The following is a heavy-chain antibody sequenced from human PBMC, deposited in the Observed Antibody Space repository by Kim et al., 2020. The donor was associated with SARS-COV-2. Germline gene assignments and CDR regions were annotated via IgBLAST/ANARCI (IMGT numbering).Heavy chain of an antibody. CDR2: IYYSGST. Sequence: SETLSLTCTVSGGSISSYYWSWIRQPPGKGLEWIGYIYYSGSTNYNPSLKSRVTISVDTSKNQFSLKLSSVTAADTAVYYCASSLLGYSNSHYAFDIWGQGTMVTISS. J-gene: IGHJ3*02. CDR3: ASSLLGYSNSHYAFDI. V-gene: IGHV4-59*13. D-gene: IGHD6-13*01. CDR1: GGSISSYY.